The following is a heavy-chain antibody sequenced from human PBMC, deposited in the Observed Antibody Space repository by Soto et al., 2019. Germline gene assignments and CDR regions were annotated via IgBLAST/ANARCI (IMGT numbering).Heavy chain of an antibody. CDR3: ARELVGATDNFDY. CDR1: GYTVTSYG. J-gene: IGHJ4*02. Sequence: AGKVSGTASGYTVTSYGISWVRQAPGQGLEWMGWISAYNGNTNYAQKLQGRVTMTTDTYTSTAYMELRSLRSDETAVYYCARELVGATDNFDYWGQGTLVTVTS. CDR2: ISAYNGNT. V-gene: IGHV1-18*01. D-gene: IGHD1-26*01.